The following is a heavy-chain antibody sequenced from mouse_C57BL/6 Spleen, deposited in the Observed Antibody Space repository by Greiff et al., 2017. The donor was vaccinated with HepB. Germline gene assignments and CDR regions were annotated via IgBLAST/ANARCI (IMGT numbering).Heavy chain of an antibody. CDR3: ARKDYDGAWFAY. CDR1: GYAFTNYL. V-gene: IGHV1-54*01. D-gene: IGHD2-4*01. CDR2: INPGSGGT. Sequence: VNLVESGAELVRPGTSVKVSCKASGYAFTNYLIEWVKQRPGQGLEWIGVINPGSGGTNYNEKFKGKATLTADKSSSTAYMQLSSLTSEDSAVYFCARKDYDGAWFAYWGQGTLVTVSA. J-gene: IGHJ3*01.